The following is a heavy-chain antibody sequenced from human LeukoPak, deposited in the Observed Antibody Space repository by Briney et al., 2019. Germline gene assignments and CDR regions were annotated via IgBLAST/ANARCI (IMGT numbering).Heavy chain of an antibody. CDR3: ARGGEERWNWCFDL. V-gene: IGHV3-74*01. J-gene: IGHJ2*01. CDR1: GFTLSSNG. CDR2: ITTDGSIT. Sequence: GGSLRLSCAASGFTLSSNGMHWVPQAPGKGLVWVSRITTDGSITSYVDPAKGRFAISRDNAKNTLYLQMNSLRAEDTAIYYCARGGEERWNWCFDLWGRGSLVTVSS. D-gene: IGHD4-23*01.